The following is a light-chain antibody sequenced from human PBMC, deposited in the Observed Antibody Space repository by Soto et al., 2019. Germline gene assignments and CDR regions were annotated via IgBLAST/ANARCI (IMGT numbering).Light chain of an antibody. Sequence: EIVLTQSPGTLSLSPGKRATLSCRASQSVSSSYLAWYQQKPGQAPRLLIYGASSRATGIPVRFSGSGSGTDFTLTISRLEPEDFAVYYCQQYGSSPATFGGGTKVDIK. V-gene: IGKV3-20*01. CDR3: QQYGSSPAT. CDR1: QSVSSSY. J-gene: IGKJ4*01. CDR2: GAS.